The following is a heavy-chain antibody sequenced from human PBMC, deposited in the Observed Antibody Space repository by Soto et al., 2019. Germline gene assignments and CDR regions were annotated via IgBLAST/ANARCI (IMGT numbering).Heavy chain of an antibody. CDR3: ARPFPDKTYYYSGMEV. J-gene: IGHJ6*02. CDR1: GFTFSDFA. D-gene: IGHD2-21*01. Sequence: EVQLSQSWGGLVQPGESLSLACAASGFTFSDFAMTWIRQSPGKGLEWVCTISRSGDRTFYAASVRGRLTVSRDNSKDALYLQVNSLRADDTAIYYCARPFPDKTYYYSGMEVWGQGTAVTVSS. CDR2: ISRSGDRT. V-gene: IGHV3-23*01.